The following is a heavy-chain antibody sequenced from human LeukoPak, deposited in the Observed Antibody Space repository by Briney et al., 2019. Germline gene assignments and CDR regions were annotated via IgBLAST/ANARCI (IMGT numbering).Heavy chain of an antibody. CDR2: ISSSGKA. D-gene: IGHD1-26*01. CDR1: GGSITTTDFD. V-gene: IGHV4-39*01. J-gene: IGHJ4*02. CDR3: ARFKGGTGFDY. Sequence: SETLSLTCAVSGGSITTTDFDWAWIRQPSGQGFEWIPTISSSGKAYYYPSLMSRVTISVDTSKYQFSLDVTSVTAADPGLFYCARFKGGTGFDYWGRGILV.